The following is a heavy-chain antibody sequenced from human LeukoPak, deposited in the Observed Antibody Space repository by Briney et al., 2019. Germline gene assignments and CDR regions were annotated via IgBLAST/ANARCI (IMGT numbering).Heavy chain of an antibody. D-gene: IGHD4-17*01. J-gene: IGHJ5*02. CDR2: MNPNSGNT. CDR1: GYTFTGYY. Sequence: ASVKVSCKASGYTFTGYYMHWVRQATGQGLEWMGWMNPNSGNTGYAQKFQGRVTITRNTSISTAYMELSSLRSEDTAVYYCARVGYGDYVGWFDPWGQGTLVTVSS. CDR3: ARVGYGDYVGWFDP. V-gene: IGHV1-8*03.